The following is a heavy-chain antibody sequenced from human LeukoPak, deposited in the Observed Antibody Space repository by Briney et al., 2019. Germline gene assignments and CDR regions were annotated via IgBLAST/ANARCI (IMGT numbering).Heavy chain of an antibody. CDR2: INPSGGST. CDR1: GYTFTSYY. CDR3: ARSRITIFGVVIISRAEDAFDI. D-gene: IGHD3-3*01. V-gene: IGHV1-46*01. Sequence: ASVKVSCKASGYTFTSYYMHWVRQAPGQGLEWMGIINPSGGSTSYAQKFQGRVTMTRDTSTSTVYMELSSLRSEDTAVYYCARSRITIFGVVIISRAEDAFDIWGQGTMVTVSS. J-gene: IGHJ3*02.